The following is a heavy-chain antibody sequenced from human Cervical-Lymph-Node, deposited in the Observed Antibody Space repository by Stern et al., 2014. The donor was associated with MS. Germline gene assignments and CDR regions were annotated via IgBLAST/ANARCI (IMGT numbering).Heavy chain of an antibody. CDR3: ARDTSSPERSDW. CDR2: ITNVGSP. Sequence: EVQLVESGGGVIQPGGSLRLSCTASGFTVSRDYMTWVRQAPGQGLELVSLITNVGSPFYTDSVKGRFTVSRDDSKNTVYLHMTSLRAEDTAMYYCARDTSSPERSDWWGQGTLVTVSS. D-gene: IGHD1-1*01. V-gene: IGHV3-53*01. CDR1: GFTVSRDY. J-gene: IGHJ4*02.